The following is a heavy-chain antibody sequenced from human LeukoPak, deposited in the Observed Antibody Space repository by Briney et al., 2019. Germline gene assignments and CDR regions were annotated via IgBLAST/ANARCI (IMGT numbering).Heavy chain of an antibody. J-gene: IGHJ4*02. V-gene: IGHV3-30*18. D-gene: IGHD3-22*01. CDR3: AKYYDSSGYYYDYLDY. CDR2: ISYDGSNK. CDR1: GFTFSSYG. Sequence: PGGSLRLSCAASGFTFSSYGMHWVRQAPGKGLEWVAVISYDGSNKYYADSVKGRFTISRDNSKNTLYLQMNSLRAEDTAVYYCAKYYDSSGYYYDYLDYWGQGTLVTVSS.